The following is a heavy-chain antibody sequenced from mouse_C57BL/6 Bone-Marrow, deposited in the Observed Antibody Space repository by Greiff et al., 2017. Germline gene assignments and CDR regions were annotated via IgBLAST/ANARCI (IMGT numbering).Heavy chain of an antibody. V-gene: IGHV14-4*01. D-gene: IGHD2-3*01. J-gene: IGHJ3*01. CDR2: IDPENGDT. CDR1: GFNFKGDY. Sequence: VQLKQPGAELVRPGASVKLSCTASGFNFKGDYMPWVKQRPEQGLEWIGWIDPENGDTDYASKFQGKATITADTSSNTAYLQLSSLTSEDTAVYYCTRWSRGAYWGQGTLVTVSA. CDR3: TRWSRGAY.